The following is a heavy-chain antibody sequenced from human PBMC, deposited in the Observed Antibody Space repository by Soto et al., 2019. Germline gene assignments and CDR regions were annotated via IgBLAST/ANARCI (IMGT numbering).Heavy chain of an antibody. CDR3: AKDSLDIVVVVAATPVY. Sequence: VQLLESGGGLVQPGGSLRLSCAASGFTFSSYAMSWVRQAPGKGLEWVSAISGSGGSTYYADSVKGRFTISRDNSKNTLYLQMNSLRAEDTAVYYCAKDSLDIVVVVAATPVYWGQGTLVTVSS. CDR1: GFTFSSYA. J-gene: IGHJ4*02. CDR2: ISGSGGST. V-gene: IGHV3-23*01. D-gene: IGHD2-15*01.